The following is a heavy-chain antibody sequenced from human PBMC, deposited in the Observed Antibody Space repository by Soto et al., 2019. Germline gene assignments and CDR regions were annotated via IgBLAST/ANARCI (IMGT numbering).Heavy chain of an antibody. CDR3: SGCSGGACHQHYGMDV. D-gene: IGHD2-15*01. CDR2: ISPSTSHI. J-gene: IGHJ6*02. CDR1: GFTFSSCT. Sequence: EVHLVESGGGLVQPGGSLRLSCAVSGFTFSSCTMNWVRQAPGKGLEWVSSISPSTSHIYYADSVKGRFTISRDNAETSLFLLMNSLRAEDTAVYYCSGCSGGACHQHYGMDVWGQGTTVTVSS. V-gene: IGHV3-21*01.